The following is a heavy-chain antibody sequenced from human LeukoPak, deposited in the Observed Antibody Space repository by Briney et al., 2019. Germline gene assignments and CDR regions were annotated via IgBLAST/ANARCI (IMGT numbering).Heavy chain of an antibody. Sequence: SETLSLTCTVSGGSISSGGYYWSWIRQPPGKGLEWIGYIYYSGSTNYNPSLKSRVTISVDTSKNQFSLKLSSVTAADTAVYYCARGRESSSNDYWGQGTLVTVSS. J-gene: IGHJ4*02. CDR3: ARGRESSSNDY. V-gene: IGHV4-61*08. CDR1: GGSISSGGYY. D-gene: IGHD6-6*01. CDR2: IYYSGST.